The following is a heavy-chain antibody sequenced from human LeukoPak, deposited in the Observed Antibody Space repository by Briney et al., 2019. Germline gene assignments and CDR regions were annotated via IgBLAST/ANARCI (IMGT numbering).Heavy chain of an antibody. D-gene: IGHD3-3*01. V-gene: IGHV3-7*03. CDR1: GFTFSSYW. CDR3: AKVLLRFLEWFSYYGMDV. CDR2: IKQDGSEK. Sequence: PGGSLRLSCAASGFTFSSYWMSWVRQAPGKGLEWVANIKQDGSEKYYVDSVKGRFTVSRDNAKNSLYLQMNSLRAEDTAVYYCAKVLLRFLEWFSYYGMDVWGQGTTVTVSS. J-gene: IGHJ6*02.